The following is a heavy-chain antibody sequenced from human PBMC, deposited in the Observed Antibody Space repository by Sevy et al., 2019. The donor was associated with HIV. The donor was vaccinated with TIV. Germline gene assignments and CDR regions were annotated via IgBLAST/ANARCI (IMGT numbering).Heavy chain of an antibody. V-gene: IGHV3-48*03. CDR1: GFTFSSYE. D-gene: IGHD3-10*01. CDR2: ISNSGSTI. J-gene: IGHJ4*02. CDR3: ARDLPPSATMVAHFDY. Sequence: GGSLRLSCAASGFTFSSYEMNWVRQAPGKGLEWVSYISNSGSTIYYSDSVKGRFTISRDNAKNSLYLQMNSLRVEDTAVYYCARDLPPSATMVAHFDYWGRGTLVTVS.